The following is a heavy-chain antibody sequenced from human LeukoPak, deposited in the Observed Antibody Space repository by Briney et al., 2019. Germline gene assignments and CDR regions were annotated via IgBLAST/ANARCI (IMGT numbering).Heavy chain of an antibody. J-gene: IGHJ4*02. CDR3: ASGSGSYSFGYYFDY. Sequence: PGGSLRLSCAASGFTFSDYYMSWIRQAPGKGRGWVSYISSSGSTIYYADSVKGRFTISRDNAKNSLYLQMNSLRAEDTAVYYCASGSGSYSFGYYFDYWGQGTLVTVSS. D-gene: IGHD1-26*01. CDR1: GFTFSDYY. CDR2: ISSSGSTI. V-gene: IGHV3-11*01.